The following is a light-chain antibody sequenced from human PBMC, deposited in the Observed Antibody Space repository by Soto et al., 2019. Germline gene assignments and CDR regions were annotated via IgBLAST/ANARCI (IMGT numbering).Light chain of an antibody. CDR2: DAS. CDR1: QSIRSW. Sequence: DIQMTQSPSTLPASVGDRFTVTCRASQSIRSWLAWYQEKPGKAPKFLIYDASSLKSGVPSRFSGSGSGTEFTLTISSLQPDDFATYYCQQYNSYPITFGQGTRLEIK. J-gene: IGKJ5*01. CDR3: QQYNSYPIT. V-gene: IGKV1-5*01.